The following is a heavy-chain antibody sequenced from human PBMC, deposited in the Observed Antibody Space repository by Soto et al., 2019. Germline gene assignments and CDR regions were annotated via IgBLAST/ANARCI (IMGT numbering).Heavy chain of an antibody. V-gene: IGHV1-18*01. Sequence: ASVKVSCKASGYTFTRSGISWVRQAPGQGLEWMGWISVYNGNTNFAQKLQGRVTMTTDTSTSTAYMELRSLRSDDTAVYYCARDVSRDDVLDFSGQGSMVIVSS. CDR3: ARDVSRDDVLDF. CDR2: ISVYNGNT. CDR1: GYTFTRSG. J-gene: IGHJ3*01. D-gene: IGHD2-2*01.